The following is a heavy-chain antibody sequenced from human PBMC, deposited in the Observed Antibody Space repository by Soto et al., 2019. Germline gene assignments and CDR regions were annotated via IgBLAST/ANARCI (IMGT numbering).Heavy chain of an antibody. D-gene: IGHD2-2*02. J-gene: IGHJ4*02. CDR1: GSRFSNYV. CDR3: AREGRGKKAGYNGLVSLGY. CDR2: IIPIFNST. Sequence: QVQLVQSGAKVKTPGSSLKVSCKVSGSRFSNYVISWVRQAPGHGLEWLGRIIPIFNSTKYAQSFQGRVTITADNSTSTASLELSSLRSDDTAVYYCAREGRGKKAGYNGLVSLGYWGQGTLVTVSS. V-gene: IGHV1-69*06.